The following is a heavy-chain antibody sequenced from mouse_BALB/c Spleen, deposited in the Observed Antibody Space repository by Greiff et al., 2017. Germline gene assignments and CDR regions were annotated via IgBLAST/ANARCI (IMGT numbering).Heavy chain of an antibody. J-gene: IGHJ3*01. CDR2: IDPSDSET. CDR3: ARLDYGSRSWFAY. CDR1: GYSFTSYW. D-gene: IGHD1-1*01. V-gene: IGHV1S126*01. Sequence: QVQLKESGPQLVRPGASVKISCKASGYSFTSYWMHWVKQRPGQGLEWIGMIDPSDSETRLNQKFKDKATLTVDKSSSTAYMQLSSPTSEDSAVYYCARLDYGSRSWFAYWGQGTLVTVSA.